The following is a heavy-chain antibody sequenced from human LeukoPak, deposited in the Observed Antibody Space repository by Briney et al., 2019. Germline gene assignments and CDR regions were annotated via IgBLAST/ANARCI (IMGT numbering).Heavy chain of an antibody. CDR1: GYTFSSYA. CDR2: INTNTGNP. CDR3: ARAQGIVGTFLSLAFDI. V-gene: IGHV7-4-1*02. D-gene: IGHD1-26*01. J-gene: IGHJ3*02. Sequence: ASVKVSCKASGYTFSSYAMNWVRQAPGQGLEWMGWINTNTGNPTYAQGFTGRFVFSLDTSVSTAYLQISSLQAEDTAVYYCARAQGIVGTFLSLAFDIWGQGTMVTVSS.